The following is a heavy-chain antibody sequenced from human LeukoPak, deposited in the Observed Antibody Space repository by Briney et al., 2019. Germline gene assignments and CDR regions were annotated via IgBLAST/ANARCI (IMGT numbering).Heavy chain of an antibody. D-gene: IGHD1-26*01. CDR3: TTELRWELSPWDY. CDR1: GFTSSNAW. V-gene: IGHV3-15*01. J-gene: IGHJ4*02. Sequence: GGSLRLSCAASGFTSSNAWMRWVRQAPGKGLEWVGRIKSKTDGGTTDYAAPVKGRFTISRDDSKNTLYLQMNSLKTEDTAVYYCTTELRWELSPWDYWGQGTLVTVSS. CDR2: IKSKTDGGTT.